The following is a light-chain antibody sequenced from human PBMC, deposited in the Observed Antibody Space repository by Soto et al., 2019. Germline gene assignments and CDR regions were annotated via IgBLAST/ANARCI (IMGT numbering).Light chain of an antibody. CDR1: SSNIGADYD. CDR2: GNS. J-gene: IGLJ2*01. V-gene: IGLV1-40*01. CDR3: QSYDSSLSGFVV. Sequence: QSVLTQPPSVSGAPGQRVTISCTGSSSNIGADYDVHWYQQLPGTAPKLLIYGNSNRPSGVPDRFSGYKSGTSASLAITGLQAEDEADYYCQSYDSSLSGFVVFGGGTKLTVL.